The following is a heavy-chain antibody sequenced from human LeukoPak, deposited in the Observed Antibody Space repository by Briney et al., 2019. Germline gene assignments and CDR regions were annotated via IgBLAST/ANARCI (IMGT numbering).Heavy chain of an antibody. D-gene: IGHD3-16*01. CDR1: GGSISSYY. Sequence: PSETLSLTCTVSGGSISSYYWSWIRQPPGKGLEWIGYNYYSGSTNYNPSLKSRVTISVDTSKNQFSLKLSSVTAADTAVYYCARAARFVGCYDYWGQGTLVTVSS. V-gene: IGHV4-59*01. CDR2: NYYSGST. CDR3: ARAARFVGCYDY. J-gene: IGHJ4*02.